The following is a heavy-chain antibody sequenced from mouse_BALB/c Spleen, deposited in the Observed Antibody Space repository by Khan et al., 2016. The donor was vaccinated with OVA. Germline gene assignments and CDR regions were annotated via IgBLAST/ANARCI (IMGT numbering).Heavy chain of an antibody. D-gene: IGHD2-1*01. V-gene: IGHV1-54*01. Sequence: QVQLQQSGGDVIRPGTSLKVSCTASGYSFTNYLIEWVKQRPGQGLEWIGVINPGGGGTNYNEKFKGKATLTADKSSSTAYMQLSSLTSDDSAVYFCAREYYGNFLDFDYWGQGTTLTVSS. CDR2: INPGGGGT. CDR1: GYSFTNYL. J-gene: IGHJ2*01. CDR3: AREYYGNFLDFDY.